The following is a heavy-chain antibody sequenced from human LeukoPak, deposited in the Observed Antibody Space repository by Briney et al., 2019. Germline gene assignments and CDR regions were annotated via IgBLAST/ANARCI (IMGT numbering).Heavy chain of an antibody. V-gene: IGHV3-11*01. J-gene: IGHJ4*02. Sequence: GGSLRLSCAASGFIFSDYYMSWIRQAPGKGLEWVSYISSSGSTIYYADFVKGRFTISRDNAKNSLYLQMNSLRAEDTAVYYCARDHGSYYAGHFDYWGQGTLVTVSS. CDR2: ISSSGSTI. D-gene: IGHD1-26*01. CDR1: GFIFSDYY. CDR3: ARDHGSYYAGHFDY.